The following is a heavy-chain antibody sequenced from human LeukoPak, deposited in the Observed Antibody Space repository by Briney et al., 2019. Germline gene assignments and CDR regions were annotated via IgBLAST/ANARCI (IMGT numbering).Heavy chain of an antibody. V-gene: IGHV3-23*01. CDR2: ISGSGGST. Sequence: PGGSLRLSCAASGCTFNSYAMSWVRQAPGKGLEWVSAISGSGGSTYYADSVKGRFTISRDNSKNTLYLQMNSLRAEDTAVYYCAKGLYYDFWSGYLAYWGQGTLVTVSS. CDR3: AKGLYYDFWSGYLAY. D-gene: IGHD3-3*01. J-gene: IGHJ4*02. CDR1: GCTFNSYA.